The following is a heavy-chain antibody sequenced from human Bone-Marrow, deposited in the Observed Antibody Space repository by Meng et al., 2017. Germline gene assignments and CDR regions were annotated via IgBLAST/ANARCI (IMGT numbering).Heavy chain of an antibody. D-gene: IGHD3-10*01. V-gene: IGHV4-34*01. Sequence: SETLSLTCAVYGGSFSGYYWSWIRQPPGKGLEWIGEINHSGSTNYNPSLKSRVTISVDTSKNQFSLKLSSVTAADTAVYYCARATGSYYNPTLYFDYWGQGTLVTVSS. CDR3: ARATGSYYNPTLYFDY. J-gene: IGHJ4*02. CDR1: GGSFSGYY. CDR2: INHSGST.